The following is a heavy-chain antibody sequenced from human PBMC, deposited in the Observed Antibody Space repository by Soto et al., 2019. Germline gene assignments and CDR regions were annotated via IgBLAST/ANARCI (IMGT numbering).Heavy chain of an antibody. D-gene: IGHD4-17*01. CDR1: GERFTTYG. Sequence: GASVKVSCKASGERFTTYGISWVRQAPGQGLEWMGWISTYNTNTNYAPKFQGRLLLTTDTSTTTAHMELRSLRPDDTAVYYCARWAGQVRDYGGPFDYWGQGTLVTV. V-gene: IGHV1-18*04. J-gene: IGHJ4*02. CDR2: ISTYNTNT. CDR3: ARWAGQVRDYGGPFDY.